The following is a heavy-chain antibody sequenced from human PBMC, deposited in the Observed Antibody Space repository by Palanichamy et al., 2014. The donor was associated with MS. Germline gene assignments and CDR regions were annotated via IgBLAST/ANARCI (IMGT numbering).Heavy chain of an antibody. CDR2: ISSSSSYI. D-gene: IGHD4-11*01. Sequence: EVQLVEVWGRAWSSLGGPVRLSCAASGFTFSSYSMNWVRQAPGKGLEWVSSISSSSSYIYYTDSVKGRFTISRDNGKNSVYLQMNSLRAEDTAVYYCARDGATITLKPEYFLSWGQGTLVTVSS. CDR3: ARDGATITLKPEYFLS. V-gene: IGHV3-21*01. J-gene: IGHJ1*01. CDR1: GFTFSSYS.